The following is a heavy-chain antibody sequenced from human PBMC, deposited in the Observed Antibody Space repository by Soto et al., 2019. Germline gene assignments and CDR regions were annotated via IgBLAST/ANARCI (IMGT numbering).Heavy chain of an antibody. V-gene: IGHV3-48*02. Sequence: GGSLRLSCAASGFPFSIYSMNLVRQSPGKGLEWVSYISISSSTIYYADSVKGRFTISRDNAKNSLYLQMNSLRDEDTAVYYCARDISSRLWFGKIRGGMDVWGQGTRVTVSS. CDR1: GFPFSIYS. CDR3: ARDISSRLWFGKIRGGMDV. CDR2: ISISSSTI. J-gene: IGHJ6*02. D-gene: IGHD3-10*01.